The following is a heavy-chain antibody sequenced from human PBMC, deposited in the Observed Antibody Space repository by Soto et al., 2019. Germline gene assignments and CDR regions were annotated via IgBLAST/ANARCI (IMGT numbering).Heavy chain of an antibody. J-gene: IGHJ4*02. Sequence: QVQLQESGPGLVKPSETLSLTCTVSGGSVSSGSYYWSWIRQPPGKGLEWIGYIYYSGSTNYNPSLKSRVTISVDTSKNQFSLKLSSVTAADTAVYYCARDPQYSSGCYDYWGQGTLVTVSS. CDR2: IYYSGST. CDR3: ARDPQYSSGCYDY. D-gene: IGHD6-19*01. V-gene: IGHV4-61*01. CDR1: GGSVSSGSYY.